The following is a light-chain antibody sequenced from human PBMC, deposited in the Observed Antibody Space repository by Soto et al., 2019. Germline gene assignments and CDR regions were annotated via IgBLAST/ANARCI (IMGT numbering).Light chain of an antibody. CDR2: YDD. Sequence: QSVLTQPPSVSEAPRQRDTISCSGSRSNIGNNAVNWYQQLPGKAPKLLIYYDDLLPSGVSDRFSGSKSGTSASLAISGLQYEDEADYYCAAWDDSLNGYYVFGTGTKLTVL. CDR3: AAWDDSLNGYYV. V-gene: IGLV1-36*01. CDR1: RSNIGNNA. J-gene: IGLJ1*01.